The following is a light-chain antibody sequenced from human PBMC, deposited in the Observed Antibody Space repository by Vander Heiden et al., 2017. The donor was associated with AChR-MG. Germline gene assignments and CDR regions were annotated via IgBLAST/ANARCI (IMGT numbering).Light chain of an antibody. CDR3: QSYDSSRSVV. V-gene: IGLV1-40*01. CDR1: SSNIGAGYD. CDR2: GNS. Sequence: QSVLTQPPSVSGAPGQRVTISCTGSSSNIGAGYDVHWYPPLPGTAPKLLIYGNSKRPSGVPDRFSGSKSGTSASLAITGLQAEDEADYYCQSYDSSRSVVFGGGTKLTVL. J-gene: IGLJ2*01.